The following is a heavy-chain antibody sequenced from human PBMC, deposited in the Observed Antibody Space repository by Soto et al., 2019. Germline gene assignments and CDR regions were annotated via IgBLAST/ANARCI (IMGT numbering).Heavy chain of an antibody. CDR2: ISSNGVGT. Sequence: EVQLAESGGGLAQPGGSLRLSCAASGFTLSGYAMDWVRQAPGKGLEYVSGISSNGVGTYYANSVQGRFTISRDNSKNTVDLQMGSPRPEDMAVYYCARRARPDFYYMDGWGKGTTVTVS. CDR1: GFTLSGYA. J-gene: IGHJ6*03. CDR3: ARRARPDFYYMDG. V-gene: IGHV3-64*01. D-gene: IGHD6-6*01.